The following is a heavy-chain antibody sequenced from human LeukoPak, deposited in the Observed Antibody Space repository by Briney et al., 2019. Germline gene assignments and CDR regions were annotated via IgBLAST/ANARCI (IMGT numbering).Heavy chain of an antibody. CDR3: AKDGRRGYGEI. J-gene: IGHJ4*02. CDR1: GYTLTSYG. CDR2: ISAYNGNT. Sequence: ASVKVSCKASGYTLTSYGISWVRQAPGQGLKWMGWISAYNGNTNYAQELQGRVTMTTDTSTSTAYMELRSLRSDDTAVYYCAKDGRRGYGEIWGQGTLVTVSS. D-gene: IGHD4-17*01. V-gene: IGHV1-18*01.